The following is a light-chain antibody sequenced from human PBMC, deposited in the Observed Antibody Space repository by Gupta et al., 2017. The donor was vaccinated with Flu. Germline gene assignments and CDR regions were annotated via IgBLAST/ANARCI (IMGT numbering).Light chain of an antibody. V-gene: IGKV3-15*01. CDR3: QQYDSWPPAT. Sequence: EIVMTQSPATLSVSPGERATLSCRASQNVNSNLAWYQQKPGQAPRLLIYGASNRATSIPARFSGSGSGTDFTLTISSLQSEDFAVYYCQQYDSWPPATFGQGTNVEIK. CDR1: QNVNSN. CDR2: GAS. J-gene: IGKJ1*01.